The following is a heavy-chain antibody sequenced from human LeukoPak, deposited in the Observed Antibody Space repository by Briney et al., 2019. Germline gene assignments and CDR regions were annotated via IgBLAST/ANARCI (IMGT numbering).Heavy chain of an antibody. J-gene: IGHJ3*01. Sequence: GGSLRLSCAAAGFSFSSYSFNWVRPAPGQGLEWVSSISSRSSYIYYADPGKGRFTISRDNARNSLYLQMNSLRDEDTAVYYCARDRYSTSLDAFDLWGQGTMVTVSS. D-gene: IGHD6-13*01. CDR2: ISSRSSYI. V-gene: IGHV3-21*01. CDR3: ARDRYSTSLDAFDL. CDR1: GFSFSSYS.